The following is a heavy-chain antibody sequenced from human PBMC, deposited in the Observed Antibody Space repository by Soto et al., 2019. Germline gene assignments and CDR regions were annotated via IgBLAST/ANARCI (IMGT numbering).Heavy chain of an antibody. CDR1: GGIFSTYA. J-gene: IGHJ4*02. CDR2: IMPIFGTP. V-gene: IGHV1-69*01. CDR3: ASDRDDFGSGNYYNRIDF. D-gene: IGHD3-10*01. Sequence: QVQLVQSGAEVKKPGSSVKVSCKASGGIFSTYAISWLRQAPGQGLEWMGGIMPIFGTPNYAQRFQGRVTITADESTSTANMELSRLRSEDTAVYYCASDRDDFGSGNYYNRIDFWGQGTLVTVSS.